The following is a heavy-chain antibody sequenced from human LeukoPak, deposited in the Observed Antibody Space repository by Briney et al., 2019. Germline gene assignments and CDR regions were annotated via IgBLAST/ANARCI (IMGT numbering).Heavy chain of an antibody. V-gene: IGHV1-46*01. CDR2: INPSGGST. D-gene: IGHD6-13*01. CDR1: GYTFTSYY. Sequence: ASVKVSCKASGYTFTSYYMHWVRQAPGQGLEWMGIINPSGGSTSYAQKFQGRVTTTRDTSTSTVYMELSSLRSEDTAVYYCASLGIAAAGVNYGMDVWGQGTTVTVSS. CDR3: ASLGIAAAGVNYGMDV. J-gene: IGHJ6*02.